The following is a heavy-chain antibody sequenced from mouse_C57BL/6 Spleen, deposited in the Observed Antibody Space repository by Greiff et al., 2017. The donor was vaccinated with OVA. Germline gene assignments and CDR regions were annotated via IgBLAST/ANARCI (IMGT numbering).Heavy chain of an antibody. D-gene: IGHD2-3*01. J-gene: IGHJ4*01. CDR3: TDGYYDYAMDY. CDR2: INPNNGGT. CDR1: GYTFTDYN. V-gene: IGHV1-22*01. Sequence: EVKLQESGPELVKPGASVKMSCKASGYTFTDYNMHWVKQSHGKSLEWIGYINPNNGGTSYNQKCKGKATLTVNKSSSTAYMELRSLTSEDSAVYYCTDGYYDYAMDYWGQGTSVTVSS.